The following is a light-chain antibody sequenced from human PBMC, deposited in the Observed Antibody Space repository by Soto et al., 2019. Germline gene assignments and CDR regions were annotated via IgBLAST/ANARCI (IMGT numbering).Light chain of an antibody. V-gene: IGKV3-20*01. CDR2: GAL. Sequence: EVVLTQSPGTLSLSPGEGATLSCRASQSVVTSYLAWYQQRDGQSPRLLIYGALYRAPGIPDRFSGSGSGKDFTLSISRLDPEEFAVYYCQYYDESMWTLGQGTKVDIK. CDR3: QYYDESMWT. CDR1: QSVVTSY. J-gene: IGKJ1*01.